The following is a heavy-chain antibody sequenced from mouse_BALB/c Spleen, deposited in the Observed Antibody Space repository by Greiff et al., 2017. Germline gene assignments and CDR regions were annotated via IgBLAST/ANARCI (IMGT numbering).Heavy chain of an antibody. J-gene: IGHJ2*01. Sequence: EVQLQQSGPGLVKPSQSLSLTCTVTGYSITSDYAWNWIRQFPGNKLEWMGYISYSGSTSYNPSLKSRISITRDTSKNQFFLQLNSVTTEDTATYYCAREGHDYWGQGTTLTVSS. CDR2: ISYSGST. D-gene: IGHD3-3*01. CDR3: AREGHDY. CDR1: GYSITSDYA. V-gene: IGHV3-2*02.